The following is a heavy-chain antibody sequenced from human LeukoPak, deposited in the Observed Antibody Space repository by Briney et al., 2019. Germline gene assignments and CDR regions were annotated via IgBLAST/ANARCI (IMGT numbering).Heavy chain of an antibody. Sequence: GGSLRLSCAASGFTFSSYAMHWVRQAPGKGLEWVAVISYDGSNKYYADSVKGRFTISRDNYKNTLYLQMNSLRAEDTAVYYCGRGGLLYHPGYFDYWGQRTKVTVSS. CDR3: GRGGLLYHPGYFDY. J-gene: IGHJ4*02. CDR1: GFTFSSYA. D-gene: IGHD2-2*02. V-gene: IGHV3-30-3*01. CDR2: ISYDGSNK.